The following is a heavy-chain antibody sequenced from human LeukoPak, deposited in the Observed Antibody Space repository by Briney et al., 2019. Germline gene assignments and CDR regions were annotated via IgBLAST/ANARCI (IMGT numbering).Heavy chain of an antibody. CDR1: GFTFSSYW. CDR2: IKQDGSEK. CDR3: AREKEQWLDDAFDI. J-gene: IGHJ3*02. V-gene: IGHV3-7*01. Sequence: GGSLRLSCAASGFTFSSYWMSWVRQAPGKGLEWVANIKQDGSEKYYVDSVKGRFTISRDNAKNSLYLQMNSLRAEDTAVYYCAREKEQWLDDAFDIWSQGTMVTVSS. D-gene: IGHD6-19*01.